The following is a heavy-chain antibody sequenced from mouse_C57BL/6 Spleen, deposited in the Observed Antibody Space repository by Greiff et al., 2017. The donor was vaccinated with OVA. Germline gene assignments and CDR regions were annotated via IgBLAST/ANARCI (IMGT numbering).Heavy chain of an antibody. CDR3: ARSCPVVEGYAMDY. CDR2: IYPGDGDT. V-gene: IGHV1-80*01. Sequence: VQVVESGAELVKPGASVKISCKASGYAFSSYWMNWVKQRPGKGLEWIGQIYPGDGDTNYNGKFKGKATLTADKSSSTAYMQLSSLTSEDSAVYFCARSCPVVEGYAMDYWGQGTSVTVSS. D-gene: IGHD1-1*01. J-gene: IGHJ4*01. CDR1: GYAFSSYW.